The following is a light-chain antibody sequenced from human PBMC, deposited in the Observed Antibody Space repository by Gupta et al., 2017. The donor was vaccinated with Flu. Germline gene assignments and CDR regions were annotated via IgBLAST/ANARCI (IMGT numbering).Light chain of an antibody. CDR1: NANIGTNN. Sequence: QSVLTQKPSTSETPGQRVVISCSVSNANIGTNNVFWYQQVPGTAPKLLIFRNSERPSGVSDRISGSRSGTSASLAISGLRSEDEGDYYCASWDDNLRVVVFGGGTKLT. CDR2: RNS. J-gene: IGLJ2*01. V-gene: IGLV1-47*01. CDR3: ASWDDNLRVVV.